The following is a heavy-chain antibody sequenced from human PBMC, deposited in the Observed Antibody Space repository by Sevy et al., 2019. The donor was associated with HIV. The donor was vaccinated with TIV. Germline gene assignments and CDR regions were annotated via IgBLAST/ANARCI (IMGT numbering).Heavy chain of an antibody. CDR3: VRWSEHIVVGGAFDI. CDR1: GGSISSGGYY. D-gene: IGHD2-21*01. V-gene: IGHV4-31*03. J-gene: IGHJ3*02. CDR2: IYYSGST. Sequence: SETLSLTCTVSGGSISSGGYYWSWIRQHPGKGLEWIGYIYYSGSTYYNPSLKSRVTISVDTSKNQFSLKLSSVTAADTAVYYCVRWSEHIVVGGAFDIWGLGTMVTVSS.